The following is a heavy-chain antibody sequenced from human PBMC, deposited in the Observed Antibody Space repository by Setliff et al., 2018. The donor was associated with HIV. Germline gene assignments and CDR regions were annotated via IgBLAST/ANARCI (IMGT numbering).Heavy chain of an antibody. CDR1: GGTLNNYA. V-gene: IGHV1-69*10. J-gene: IGHJ6*02. CDR3: ARPTNIDTLYYGSQTFYMYYYGLDV. Sequence: GASVKVSCKASGGTLNNYALSWVGQAPGQRPEWMGGTNAQSDIANYAQRFQGRVTITADHSTTTTYMELTSLRAADTAVYFCARPTNIDTLYYGSQTFYMYYYGLDVWGQGTTVTVSS. CDR2: TNAQSDIA. D-gene: IGHD1-26*01.